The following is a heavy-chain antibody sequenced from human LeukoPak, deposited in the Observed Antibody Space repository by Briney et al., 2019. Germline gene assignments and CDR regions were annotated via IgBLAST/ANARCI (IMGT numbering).Heavy chain of an antibody. CDR1: GGSFSGYY. Sequence: SETLSLTCAVYGGSFSGYYWSWIRQPPGKGLEWIGEINHSGSTNYNPSLKSRVTISVDTSKNQFSLKLSSVTAADTAVYYCARLTGYDWESSYDYWGQGTLVTVSS. V-gene: IGHV4-34*01. J-gene: IGHJ4*02. D-gene: IGHD5-12*01. CDR3: ARLTGYDWESSYDY. CDR2: INHSGST.